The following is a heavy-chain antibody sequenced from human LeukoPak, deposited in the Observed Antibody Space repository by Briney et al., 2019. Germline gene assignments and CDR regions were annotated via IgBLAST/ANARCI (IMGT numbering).Heavy chain of an antibody. J-gene: IGHJ6*03. V-gene: IGHV1-18*01. D-gene: IGHD3-3*01. CDR1: GYTFTSYG. CDR2: ISAYNGNT. CDR3: ARDSLITIFGVVAYYYYMDV. Sequence: ASVKVSCKASGYTFTSYGISWVRQAPGQGLEWMGWISAYNGNTNYAQKLQGRVTMTTDTSTSTAYMELRSLRSDDTAVYYCARDSLITIFGVVAYYYYMDVWGKGTTVTVSS.